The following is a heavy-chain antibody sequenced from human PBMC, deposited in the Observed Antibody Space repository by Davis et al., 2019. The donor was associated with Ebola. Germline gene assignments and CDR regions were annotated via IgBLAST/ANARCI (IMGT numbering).Heavy chain of an antibody. CDR1: GVSISSFY. CDR3: ARGRRYSYGPPRY. V-gene: IGHV4-34*01. J-gene: IGHJ4*02. Sequence: GSLRLSCSVSGVSISSFYWSWIRQPPGKGLEWIGEINHSGSTNYNPSLKSRVTISVDTSKNQFSLKLSSVTAADTAVYYCARGRRYSYGPPRYWGQGTLVTVSS. CDR2: INHSGST. D-gene: IGHD5-18*01.